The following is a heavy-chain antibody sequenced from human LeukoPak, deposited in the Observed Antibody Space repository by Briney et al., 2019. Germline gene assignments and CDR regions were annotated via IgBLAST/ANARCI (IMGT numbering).Heavy chain of an antibody. J-gene: IGHJ4*02. CDR2: INHSGST. Sequence: PSETLSLTCAVYGGSFSGYYWSWIRQPPGKGLEWIGEINHSGSTNYNPSLKSRVTISEDTSKNQFSLKLSSVTAADTAVYYCASAQGVRGVIRNGSFDYWGQGTLVTVSS. D-gene: IGHD3-10*01. CDR1: GGSFSGYY. CDR3: ASAQGVRGVIRNGSFDY. V-gene: IGHV4-34*01.